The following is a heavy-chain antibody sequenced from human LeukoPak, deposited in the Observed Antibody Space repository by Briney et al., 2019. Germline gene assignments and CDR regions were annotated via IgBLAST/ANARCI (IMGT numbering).Heavy chain of an antibody. CDR1: GFAFSSYV. D-gene: IGHD1-1*01. CDR3: AKDMTTRGAFDI. Sequence: PGGSLRLSCAASGFAFSSYVINWVRQAPGKGLEWVSAIGGTGRTYYADPVKGRFTISRDNSKNTVFLQTNSLRAEDTAIFYCAKDMTTRGAFDIWGQGTMVTVSS. CDR2: IGGTGRT. J-gene: IGHJ3*02. V-gene: IGHV3-23*01.